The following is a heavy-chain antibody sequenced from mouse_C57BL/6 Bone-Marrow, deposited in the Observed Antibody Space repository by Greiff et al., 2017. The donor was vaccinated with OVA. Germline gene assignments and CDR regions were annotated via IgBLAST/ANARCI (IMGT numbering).Heavy chain of an antibody. CDR3: TVLLLGTWFAY. CDR1: GFTFSNYW. Sequence: EVKVVESGGGLVQPGGSMKLSCVTSGFTFSNYWMNWVRQSPEKGLEWVAQIRLKSDNYATHYAESVKGRFTISRDDSKSSVYLQMNNLRAEDTGIYYCTVLLLGTWFAYWGQGTLVTVSA. J-gene: IGHJ3*01. V-gene: IGHV6-3*01. CDR2: IRLKSDNYAT. D-gene: IGHD1-1*01.